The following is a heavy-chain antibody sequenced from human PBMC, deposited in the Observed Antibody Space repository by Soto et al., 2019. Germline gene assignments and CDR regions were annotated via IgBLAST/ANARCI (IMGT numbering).Heavy chain of an antibody. J-gene: IGHJ6*02. D-gene: IGHD2-2*01. CDR3: XRSQGSSTSLEIYYYYYYGXXV. Sequence: QVQLVQSGAEVKKPGSSVKVSCKASGGTFSSYAISWVRQAPGQGLEWMGGIIPISGTANYAQKFQGRVTITADESTSTXXXELXXXXXXXXXXXXXXRSQGSSTSLEIYYYYYYGXXVWGQGTTV. CDR1: GGTFSSYA. V-gene: IGHV1-69*01. CDR2: IIPISGTA.